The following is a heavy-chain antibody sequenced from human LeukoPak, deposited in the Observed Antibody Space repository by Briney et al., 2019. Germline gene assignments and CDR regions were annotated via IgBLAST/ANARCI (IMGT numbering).Heavy chain of an antibody. J-gene: IGHJ4*02. V-gene: IGHV1-46*01. CDR1: GYTFTSYY. CDR3: ARESVAGNDPGCYLDY. D-gene: IGHD6-19*01. CDR2: INPSGGST. Sequence: GASVKVSCKAPGYTFTSYYMHWVRQAPGQGLEWMGIINPSGGSTSYAQKFQGRVTMTRDTSTSTVYMELSSLRSEDTAVYYCARESVAGNDPGCYLDYWGQGTLVTVSS.